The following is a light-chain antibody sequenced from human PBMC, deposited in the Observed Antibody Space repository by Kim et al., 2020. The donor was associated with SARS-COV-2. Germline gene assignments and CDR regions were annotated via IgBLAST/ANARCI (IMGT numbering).Light chain of an antibody. CDR1: SSNIGSNP. CDR2: SNN. Sequence: GRTVTLSCSGSSSNIGSNPVTWYRQLPRTAPKLVIHSNNRRSSGVSDRFSGSKSGNSASLAISGLQSDDEADYYCATTDDSLNDVVFGGGTQLTVL. J-gene: IGLJ3*02. V-gene: IGLV1-44*01. CDR3: ATTDDSLNDVV.